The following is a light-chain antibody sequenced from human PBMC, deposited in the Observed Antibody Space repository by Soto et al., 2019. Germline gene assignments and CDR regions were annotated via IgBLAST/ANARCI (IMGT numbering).Light chain of an antibody. CDR3: AAWDDSLSGVV. Sequence: QSVLTQPPSASGTPGQRVTISCSGSSSNIGGNYVYWYQQLPGTAPKLLIYRNNQRPSGVPDRFSGSKSDTSASLAISGLRSEDEADYYCAAWDDSLSGVVFGGGTQLTVL. CDR1: SSNIGGNY. CDR2: RNN. V-gene: IGLV1-47*01. J-gene: IGLJ2*01.